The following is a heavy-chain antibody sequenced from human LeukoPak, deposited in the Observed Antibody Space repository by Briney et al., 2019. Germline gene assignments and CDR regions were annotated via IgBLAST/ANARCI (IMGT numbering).Heavy chain of an antibody. J-gene: IGHJ4*02. D-gene: IGHD3-22*01. CDR3: VKDIGYESSGSVFEY. Sequence: GGSLRLSCAASGVTFEDYTMRWVRQAPGKTLEWGSLINWHGTTYYTDSVKGRFTISRDNSKKSLYPQMDTLRREDTGFYYCVKDIGYESSGSVFEYWGQGALVTVSS. CDR2: INWHGTT. CDR1: GVTFEDYT. V-gene: IGHV3-43*01.